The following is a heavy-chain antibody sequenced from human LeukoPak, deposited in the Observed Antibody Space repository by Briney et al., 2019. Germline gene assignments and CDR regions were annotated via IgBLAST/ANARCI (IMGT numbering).Heavy chain of an antibody. Sequence: SVKVSCKAAGGSFSTHAIIWVRQAPGQGLEWMGGIIPVLGTTNSAQRFQDRLSLTAGESTGTASMELTSLRPEDSAVYYCGASTVTVTYYYMAVWGKGTTITVSS. CDR1: GGSFSTHA. CDR3: GASTVTVTYYYMAV. CDR2: IIPVLGTT. D-gene: IGHD2-21*02. J-gene: IGHJ6*03. V-gene: IGHV1-69*13.